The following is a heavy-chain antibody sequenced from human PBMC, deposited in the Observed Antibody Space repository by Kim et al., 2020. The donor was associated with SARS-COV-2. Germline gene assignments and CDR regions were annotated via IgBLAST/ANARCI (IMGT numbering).Heavy chain of an antibody. V-gene: IGHV3-9*01. CDR1: GFTFDDYA. CDR2: ISWNCGTK. J-gene: IGHJ4*02. CDR3: AKASPYTAMLEEGNFDL. Sequence: GGSLRLSCAASGFTFDDYAMHWVRQTPGKGLEWVSSISWNCGTKGYEDSVKGRFTISRDNAKNSLYLQMNSLRAEDTALYYCAKASPYTAMLEEGNFDLWGQGTLVTVSS. D-gene: IGHD5-18*01.